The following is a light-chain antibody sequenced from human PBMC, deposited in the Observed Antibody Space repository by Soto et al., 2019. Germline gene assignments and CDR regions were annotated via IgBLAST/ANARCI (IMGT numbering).Light chain of an antibody. CDR3: QQYGSSPGT. J-gene: IGKJ2*01. CDR1: QSISSSY. V-gene: IGKV3-20*01. Sequence: EIVLTQSPGTLSLSPGERATLSCRASQSISSSYLAWYQQKPGQAPRLLIYGACSRATGIPDRFSGSGSGTDFTLTISGLEPEDFAGYYCQQYGSSPGTFGQGTKLEIK. CDR2: GAC.